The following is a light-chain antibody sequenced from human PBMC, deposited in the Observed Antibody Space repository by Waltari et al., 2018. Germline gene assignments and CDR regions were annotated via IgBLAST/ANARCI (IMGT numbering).Light chain of an antibody. Sequence: DIVMTQSPDSLAVSLGERATINCKSSQTILYNSNDKNYLAWYQQKPGQPPKLLIYWASTRGSGVPDGFSGSGAGTDFTRSISNLQAEDVAVYYCEQYYGRRTFGEGTKVEI. J-gene: IGKJ1*01. CDR2: WAS. CDR3: EQYYGRRT. CDR1: QTILYNSNDKNY. V-gene: IGKV4-1*01.